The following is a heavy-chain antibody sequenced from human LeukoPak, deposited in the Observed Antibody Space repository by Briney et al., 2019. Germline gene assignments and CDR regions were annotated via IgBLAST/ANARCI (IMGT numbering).Heavy chain of an antibody. CDR2: IYYSGST. CDR1: GGSISSYY. Sequence: SETLSLTCTVSGGSISSYYWSWIRQPPGKGLEWIGYIYYSGSTNYNPSLKSRVTISVDTSKNQFSLKLSSVTAADTAVYYCAGQYYYGSGSLDYWGQGTLVTVSS. D-gene: IGHD3-10*01. CDR3: AGQYYYGSGSLDY. V-gene: IGHV4-59*08. J-gene: IGHJ4*02.